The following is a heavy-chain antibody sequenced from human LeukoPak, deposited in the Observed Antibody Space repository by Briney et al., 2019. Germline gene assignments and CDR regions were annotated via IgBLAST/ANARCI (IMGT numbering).Heavy chain of an antibody. V-gene: IGHV3-30*02. J-gene: IGHJ4*02. CDR3: AKDPYSSSWYGGY. Sequence: GGSLRLSCAASGFAASGFTFNNCAMHWVRQAPGKGLEWVAFIRYDGSNKYYADSVKGRFTISRDNSKNTLYLQMNSLRAEDTAVYYCAKDPYSSSWYGGYWGQGTLVTVSS. CDR2: IRYDGSNK. CDR1: GFTFNNCA. D-gene: IGHD6-13*01.